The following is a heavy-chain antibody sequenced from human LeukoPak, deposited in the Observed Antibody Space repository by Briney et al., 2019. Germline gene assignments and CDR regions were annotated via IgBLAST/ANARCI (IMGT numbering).Heavy chain of an antibody. V-gene: IGHV3-7*01. CDR2: IKQDGSEK. CDR1: GFTFSSYW. D-gene: IGHD3-3*01. J-gene: IGHJ3*02. Sequence: GGSLRLSCAASGFTFSSYWMSWVRQAPGKGLEWVANIKQDGSEKYYVDSVKGRFTISRDNAKNSLYLQMNSLRAEDTAVYYCARDRQRITIFGVVIGVGAFDTWGQGTMVTVSS. CDR3: ARDRQRITIFGVVIGVGAFDT.